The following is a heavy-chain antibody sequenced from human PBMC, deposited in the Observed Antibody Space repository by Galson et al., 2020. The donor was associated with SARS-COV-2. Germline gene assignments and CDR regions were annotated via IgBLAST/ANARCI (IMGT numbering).Heavy chain of an antibody. V-gene: IGHV4-39*01. Sequence: SETLSLTCTVSGGSISSRSYYWGWISQPPGKGLEWIGSIYYSGSTYYNPSLKSRVTISVDTSKNQFSLKLSSVTAADTAVYYCARRYSSSWSQRKFDPWGQGTLVTVSS. CDR2: IYYSGST. J-gene: IGHJ5*02. CDR1: GGSISSRSYY. D-gene: IGHD6-13*01. CDR3: ARRYSSSWSQRKFDP.